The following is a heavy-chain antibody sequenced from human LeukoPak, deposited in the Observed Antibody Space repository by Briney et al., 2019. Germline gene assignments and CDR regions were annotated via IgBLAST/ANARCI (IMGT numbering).Heavy chain of an antibody. J-gene: IGHJ4*02. CDR1: AGSMSGSTYY. CDR3: ARINHMSSTGIPVRGPDY. D-gene: IGHD6-19*01. CDR2: IYYSGST. Sequence: SETLSLTCTVSAGSMSGSTYYWGWIRQPPERRLEWIGSIYYSGSTYYNPSLKSRVTMSVDTSKNQFSLNLSSVTAADTAVYYCARINHMSSTGIPVRGPDYWGQGTLVTVSS. V-gene: IGHV4-39*01.